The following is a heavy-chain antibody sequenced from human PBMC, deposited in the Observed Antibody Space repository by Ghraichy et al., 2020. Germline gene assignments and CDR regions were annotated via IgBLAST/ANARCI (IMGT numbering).Heavy chain of an antibody. V-gene: IGHV3-74*01. CDR2: INRDGTTT. CDR1: GFTFSSYW. CDR3: ASDAPFHVDSSVRSGWFDS. J-gene: IGHJ5*01. D-gene: IGHD3-22*01. Sequence: GGSLRLSCAPSGFTFSSYWMHWVRQTPGEGLVWVSRINRDGTTTNYADSVRGRFSVSRDNAKNTLYLQMNSLRAEDTAIYYCASDAPFHVDSSVRSGWFDSWGQGTLVTVSS.